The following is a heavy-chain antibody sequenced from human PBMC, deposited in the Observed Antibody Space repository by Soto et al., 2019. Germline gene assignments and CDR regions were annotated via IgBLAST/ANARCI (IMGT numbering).Heavy chain of an antibody. Sequence: SQTLSLTCAISGDSVSGNSAAWNWIRQSPSRGLEWPGRTYYRSRWYNDYAVSVKSRITVTPDTSKNQFSLHLNSVTPEDTAVYYFARELPYYVSSDSYLYYWGQGALVTVSS. V-gene: IGHV6-1*01. CDR1: GDSVSGNSAA. CDR2: TYYRSRWYN. D-gene: IGHD3-16*01. CDR3: ARELPYYVSSDSYLYY. J-gene: IGHJ4*02.